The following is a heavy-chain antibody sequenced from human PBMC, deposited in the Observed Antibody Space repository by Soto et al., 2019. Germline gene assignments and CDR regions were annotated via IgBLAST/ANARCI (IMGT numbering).Heavy chain of an antibody. CDR3: ARGRITMVRGVPTYYFDY. J-gene: IGHJ4*02. V-gene: IGHV4-34*01. D-gene: IGHD3-10*01. CDR2: INHSGST. Sequence: SETLSLTCAVYGGSFSGYYWSWIRQPPGKGLEWIGEINHSGSTNYNPSLKSRVTISVDTSKNQFSLKLSSVTAADTAVYYCARGRITMVRGVPTYYFDYWGQGTLVTVSS. CDR1: GGSFSGYY.